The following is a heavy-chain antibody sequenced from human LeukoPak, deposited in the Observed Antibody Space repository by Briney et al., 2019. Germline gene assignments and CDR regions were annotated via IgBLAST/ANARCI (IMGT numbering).Heavy chain of an antibody. V-gene: IGHV1-69*13. J-gene: IGHJ6*02. CDR1: GGTFSSYA. Sequence: SVKVSCKASGGTFSSYAISWVRQAPGQGLEWMGGITPIFGTANYAQKFQGRVTITADESTSTAYMELSSLRSEDTAVYYCARTTYYDFWSGYSHRYGMDVWGQGTTVTVSS. CDR2: ITPIFGTA. CDR3: ARTTYYDFWSGYSHRYGMDV. D-gene: IGHD3-3*01.